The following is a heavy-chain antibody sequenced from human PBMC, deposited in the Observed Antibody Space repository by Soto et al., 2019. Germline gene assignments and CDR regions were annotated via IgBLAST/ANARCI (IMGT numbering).Heavy chain of an antibody. J-gene: IGHJ4*02. CDR3: GKDLSPGGLES. D-gene: IGHD3-16*01. V-gene: IGHV3-23*03. Sequence: EAQLLESGGGLVQSGGSLRLSCAASGFPFSRYAMSWVRQAPGKGLDWVSGIFLVGGGTGYADSVKGRFTISRDRAKNSLSLQMNSLRIEDTAVYYCGKDLSPGGLESWGQGTLVTVSS. CDR2: IFLVGGGT. CDR1: GFPFSRYA.